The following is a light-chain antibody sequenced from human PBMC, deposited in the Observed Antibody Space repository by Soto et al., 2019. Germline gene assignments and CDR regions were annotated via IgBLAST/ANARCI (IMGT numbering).Light chain of an antibody. CDR3: QPYGSSPGS. CDR1: QSVSSSY. CDR2: GAS. V-gene: IGKV3-20*01. Sequence: EIVLTQSPGTLSLSPGERATLSCRASQSVSSSYLAWYQQKPGQAPRLLIYGASSRATGIPDRFSGSGSGTDFTLTISRLEAEAFAVYYCQPYGSSPGSVGGGTKVDIK. J-gene: IGKJ4*01.